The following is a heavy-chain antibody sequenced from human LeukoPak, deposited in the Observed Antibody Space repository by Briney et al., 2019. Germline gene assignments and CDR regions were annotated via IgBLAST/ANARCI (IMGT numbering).Heavy chain of an antibody. V-gene: IGHV3-11*05. CDR3: ARDWYYYDSSGSAKVI. CDR1: GFTFSDYY. Sequence: GGSLRLSCAASGFTFSDYYMSWIRQAPGKGLEWVSYISSSSSYTNYADSVKGRFTISRDNAKNSLYLQMNSLRAEDTAVYYCARDWYYYDSSGSAKVIWGQGTLVTVSS. D-gene: IGHD3-22*01. CDR2: ISSSSSYT. J-gene: IGHJ4*02.